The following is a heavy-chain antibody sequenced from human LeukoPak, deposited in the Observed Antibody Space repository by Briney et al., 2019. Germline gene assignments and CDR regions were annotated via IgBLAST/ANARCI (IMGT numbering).Heavy chain of an antibody. D-gene: IGHD1-14*01. J-gene: IGHJ6*02. CDR3: ARDLGIRVTDLYYYDGMDV. CDR1: GGTFSSYA. V-gene: IGHV1-69*13. Sequence: ASVKVSCKASGGTFSSYAISWVRQAPGQGLEWMGGIIPIFGTANYAQKFQGRVTITADESTSTAYMELSSLRSEDTAVYYCARDLGIRVTDLYYYDGMDVWGQGTTVTVSS. CDR2: IIPIFGTA.